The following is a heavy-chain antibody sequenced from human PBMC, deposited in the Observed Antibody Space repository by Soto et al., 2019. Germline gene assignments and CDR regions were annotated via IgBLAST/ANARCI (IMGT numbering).Heavy chain of an antibody. CDR1: GYTFTSYG. D-gene: IGHD1-1*01. Sequence: QVQLVQSGAEVKKPGASVKVSCKASGYTFTSYGISWVRQASGQWLEWMGWISAYNGNTKYAQKLQGRVTMTTDTSTSTASMELRSLRSDDTAVYYCARDEAYKWNDGGWFDPWGQGTLVTVSS. J-gene: IGHJ5*02. CDR3: ARDEAYKWNDGGWFDP. CDR2: ISAYNGNT. V-gene: IGHV1-18*01.